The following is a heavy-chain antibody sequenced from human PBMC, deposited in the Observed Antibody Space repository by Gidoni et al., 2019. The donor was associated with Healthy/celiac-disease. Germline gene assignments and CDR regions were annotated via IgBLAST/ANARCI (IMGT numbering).Heavy chain of an antibody. D-gene: IGHD5-12*01. CDR1: GFTFDDYA. J-gene: IGHJ3*02. CDR2: ISWNSGSI. CDR3: AKGSYRGYGGNSGGTVIDAFDI. V-gene: IGHV3-9*01. Sequence: EVQLVESGGGLVQPGRSLRLSCAASGFTFDDYAMPWVRQAPGKGLECVSGISWNSGSIGYADSVKGRFTISRDNAKNSLYLQMNSLRAEDTALYYCAKGSYRGYGGNSGGTVIDAFDIWGQGTMVTVSS.